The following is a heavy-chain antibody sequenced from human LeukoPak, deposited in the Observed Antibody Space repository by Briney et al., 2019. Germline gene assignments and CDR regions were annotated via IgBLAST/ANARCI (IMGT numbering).Heavy chain of an antibody. V-gene: IGHV4-39*07. D-gene: IGHD3-16*02. Sequence: SETLSLTCTVSGGSISSSSYYWGWIRQPPGKGLEWIGSIYYSGSTYYNPSLKSRVTISVDTSKNQFSLELSSVTAADTAVYHCARGLLTFGGVIVWGQGTLVTVSS. J-gene: IGHJ4*02. CDR1: GGSISSSSYY. CDR2: IYYSGST. CDR3: ARGLLTFGGVIV.